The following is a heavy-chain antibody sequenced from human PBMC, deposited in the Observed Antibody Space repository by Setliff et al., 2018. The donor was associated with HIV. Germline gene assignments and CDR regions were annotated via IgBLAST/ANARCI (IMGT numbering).Heavy chain of an antibody. J-gene: IGHJ4*02. CDR2: IDHTGSA. D-gene: IGHD6-19*01. V-gene: IGHV4-34*01. CDR3: ARGPRVSAAVVETPSAY. CDR1: GGSFSAYY. Sequence: SETLSLTCAVAGGSFSAYYWTWIRQSPHKGLEWVGEIDHTGSAYYNPSLTSRVTISVDTSKNRFSLELSSVTAADTALYYCARGPRVSAAVVETPSAYWGQGTRVTFSS.